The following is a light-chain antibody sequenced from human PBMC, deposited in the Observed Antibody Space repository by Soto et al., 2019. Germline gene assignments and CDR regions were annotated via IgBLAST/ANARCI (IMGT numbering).Light chain of an antibody. CDR3: QQYGSSPLFT. Sequence: EIVLTQSPGTLSSSPGERATLSCRASQTISSTFLSWYQQKPGQAPRLLIYGASSSGTGIPDRFSGSGSGTDLSLTISRLEPEDFSVYYCQQYGSSPLFTFGPGTKVDF. V-gene: IGKV3-20*01. CDR2: GAS. CDR1: QTISSTF. J-gene: IGKJ3*01.